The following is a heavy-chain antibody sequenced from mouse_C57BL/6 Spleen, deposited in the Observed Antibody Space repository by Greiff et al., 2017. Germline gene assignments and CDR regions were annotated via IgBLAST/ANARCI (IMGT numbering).Heavy chain of an antibody. CDR1: GYTFTSYW. J-gene: IGHJ2*01. V-gene: IGHV1-52*01. Sequence: VQLQQPGAELVRPGSSVKLSCKASGYTFTSYWMHWVKQRPIQGLEWIGNIDPSDSETHYNQKFKDKATLTVDKSSSTAYMQLSSLTSEDSAVYDCARSTTVVATDYWGQGTTRTVSS. CDR2: IDPSDSET. CDR3: ARSTTVVATDY. D-gene: IGHD1-1*01.